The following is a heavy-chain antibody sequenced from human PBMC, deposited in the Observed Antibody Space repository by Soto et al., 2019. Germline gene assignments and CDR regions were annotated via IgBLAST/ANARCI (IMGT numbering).Heavy chain of an antibody. J-gene: IGHJ6*02. V-gene: IGHV1-2*02. Sequence: GASVKVSCKASGYTFTGYYMHWVRQAPGQGLEWMGWINPNSGGTNYAQKFQGRVTMTRDTSISTAYMELSRLRSDDTAVYYCAREYIAVAGTQYYHYYGMDVWGQGTTVTVSS. CDR1: GYTFTGYY. CDR3: AREYIAVAGTQYYHYYGMDV. CDR2: INPNSGGT. D-gene: IGHD6-19*01.